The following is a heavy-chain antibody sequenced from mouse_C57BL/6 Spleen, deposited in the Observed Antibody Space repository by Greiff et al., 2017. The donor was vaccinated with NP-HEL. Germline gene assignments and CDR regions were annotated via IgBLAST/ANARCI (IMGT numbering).Heavy chain of an antibody. CDR2: IDPEDGDT. CDR3: TTLDSPGFAY. V-gene: IGHV14-1*01. CDR1: GFNIKDYY. Sequence: VHVKQSGAELVRPGASVKLSCTASGFNIKDYYMHWVKQRPEQGLEWIGRIDPEDGDTEYAPKFQGKATMTADTSSNTADLQLSSLTSEDTAVYYCTTLDSPGFAYWGQRTLVTVSA. D-gene: IGHD3-2*01. J-gene: IGHJ3*01.